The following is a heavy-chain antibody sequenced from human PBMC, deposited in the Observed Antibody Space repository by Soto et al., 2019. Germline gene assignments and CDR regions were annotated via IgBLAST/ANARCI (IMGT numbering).Heavy chain of an antibody. Sequence: SETLSLTCNVSGGSIRSYYWSWIRQPAGKPLEWIGRIYTTGSTNYNPSLKSRVTMSIDTSKSQFSLKVSSVTAADTAVYYCAREGASGFGMDVWGQGTTVTVS. CDR1: GGSIRSYY. CDR2: IYTTGST. D-gene: IGHD1-26*01. V-gene: IGHV4-4*07. CDR3: AREGASGFGMDV. J-gene: IGHJ6*02.